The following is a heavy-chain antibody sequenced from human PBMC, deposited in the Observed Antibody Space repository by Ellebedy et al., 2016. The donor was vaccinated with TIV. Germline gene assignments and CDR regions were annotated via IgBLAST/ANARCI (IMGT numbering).Heavy chain of an antibody. J-gene: IGHJ2*01. V-gene: IGHV3-7*01. CDR2: INEDGTKK. CDR1: GFTLSNYW. CDR3: ARAIYGASYL. Sequence: GESLKISCTASGFTLSNYWMTWVRQPPGRGLEWVANINEDGTKKHFVDSVRGRFTISRNDAGNSLFLQMNSLGAEDTAVYYCARAIYGASYLWGRGTLVTVSS. D-gene: IGHD4-17*01.